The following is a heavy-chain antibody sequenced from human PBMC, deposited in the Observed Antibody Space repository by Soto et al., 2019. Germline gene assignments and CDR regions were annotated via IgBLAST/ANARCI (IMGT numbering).Heavy chain of an antibody. CDR3: ADSWLPTSY. CDR2: ISPDGRTT. V-gene: IGHV3-74*01. J-gene: IGHJ4*02. D-gene: IGHD3-10*01. CDR1: GFSFIPSG. Sequence: GGPLRLSFAASGFSFIPSGRHWVRQAPGKGLVWVSRISPDGRTTTYADSVKGRFTISRDNAKSTLYLQMNSLTVEDGAVYYCADSWLPTSYWGPGTLVTVSS.